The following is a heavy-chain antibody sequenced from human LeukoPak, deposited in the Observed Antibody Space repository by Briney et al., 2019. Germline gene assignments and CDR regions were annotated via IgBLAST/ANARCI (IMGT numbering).Heavy chain of an antibody. CDR2: ISYSGST. CDR3: ARWTTVTTLGAFDI. J-gene: IGHJ3*02. D-gene: IGHD4-17*01. Sequence: SETLSLTCTVSGGSISSYYWSWIRQPPGKGLEWIGYISYSGSTYYNPSLKSRVTISVDTSKNQFSLRLSSLTAADTAVYYCARWTTVTTLGAFDIWGQGAMVTVSS. CDR1: GGSISSYY. V-gene: IGHV4-59*01.